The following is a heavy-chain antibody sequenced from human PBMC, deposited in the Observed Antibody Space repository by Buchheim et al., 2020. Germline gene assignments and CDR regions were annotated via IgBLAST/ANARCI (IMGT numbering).Heavy chain of an antibody. CDR1: GYTFTSYY. D-gene: IGHD3-3*01. V-gene: IGHV1-46*01. Sequence: QVQLVQSGAEVKKPGASVKVSCKASGYTFTSYYMHWVRQAPGQGLEWMGIINPSGGSTSYAQKFQGRVTMTRDTSTSTVYMELSSLRSEDTAVDYCERDRGTYYDVLRGSRDYYYSGMDVWGQGT. CDR3: ERDRGTYYDVLRGSRDYYYSGMDV. CDR2: INPSGGST. J-gene: IGHJ6*02.